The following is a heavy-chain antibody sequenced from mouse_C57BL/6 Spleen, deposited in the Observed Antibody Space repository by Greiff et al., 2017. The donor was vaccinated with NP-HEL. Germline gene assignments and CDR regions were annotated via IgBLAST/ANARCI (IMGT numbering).Heavy chain of an antibody. V-gene: IGHV1-54*01. CDR3: ARRGITTGAMDY. CDR1: GYAFTNYL. Sequence: VQLQQSGAELVRPGTSVKVSCKASGYAFTNYLIEWVKQRPGQGLEWIGVINPGNGATNYNEKFKGKATLTADKSSSTAYMQLSSLTSEESAVDFCARRGITTGAMDYWGQGTSVTVSS. J-gene: IGHJ4*01. CDR2: INPGNGAT. D-gene: IGHD1-1*01.